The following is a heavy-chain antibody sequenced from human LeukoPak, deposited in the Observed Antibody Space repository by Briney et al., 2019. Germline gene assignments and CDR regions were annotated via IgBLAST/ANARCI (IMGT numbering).Heavy chain of an antibody. CDR3: ARRRASLNWFDP. J-gene: IGHJ5*02. CDR1: GGSVSSGTYY. V-gene: IGHV4-61*01. CDR2: IYDSGST. Sequence: SETLSLTCTVSGGSVSSGTYYWSWIRQPPGKGLEWIGHIYDSGSTNYNPSLKSRVTISVDTSKNQFSLKMTSVTAADTAVYYCARRRASLNWFDPWGQGTLVTVSS.